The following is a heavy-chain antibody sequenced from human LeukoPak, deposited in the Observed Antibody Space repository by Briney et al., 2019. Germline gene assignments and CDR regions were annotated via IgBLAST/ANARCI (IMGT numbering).Heavy chain of an antibody. CDR3: ARDCSSSSCYAEPRLRY. D-gene: IGHD2-2*01. CDR2: VYSSGST. V-gene: IGHV4-4*07. Sequence: SETLSLTCSVSGSSISSYYWSSMRQPAEKGLEWIGRVYSSGSTIYNPSLRSRLSMSLDTSKNQFSLRLTSVTAADTAMYYCARDCSSSSCYAEPRLRYWGQGTLVTVSS. J-gene: IGHJ4*02. CDR1: GSSISSYY.